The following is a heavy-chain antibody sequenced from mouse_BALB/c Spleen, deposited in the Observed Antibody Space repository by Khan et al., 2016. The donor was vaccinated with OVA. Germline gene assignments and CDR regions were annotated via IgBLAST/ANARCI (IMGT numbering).Heavy chain of an antibody. J-gene: IGHJ1*01. CDR1: GFSLSRYS. V-gene: IGHV2-6-4*01. CDR3: ARKWDGGSYWYFDV. D-gene: IGHD4-1*01. Sequence: QVQLKESGPGLVAPSQSLSITCTVSGFSLSRYSVNWVRQPPGKGLEWLGMIWSGGSTDYNAALKSRLSISKDNSKSQVFLKMNSLQSDDTAMYYCARKWDGGSYWYFDVWGAGTTVTVSS. CDR2: IWSGGST.